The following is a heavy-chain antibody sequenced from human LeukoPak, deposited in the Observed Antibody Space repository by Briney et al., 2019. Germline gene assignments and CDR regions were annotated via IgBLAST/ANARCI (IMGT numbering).Heavy chain of an antibody. Sequence: GGSLRLSCAASGFTFSSYWMHWVRQAPGEGLVWVSRINSDGSSTSYADSVKGRFTISRDNAKNTLYLQMNSLRAEDTAVYYCASLGYSSGWYWDYWGQGTLVTVSS. CDR3: ASLGYSSGWYWDY. CDR2: INSDGSST. J-gene: IGHJ4*02. CDR1: GFTFSSYW. V-gene: IGHV3-74*01. D-gene: IGHD6-19*01.